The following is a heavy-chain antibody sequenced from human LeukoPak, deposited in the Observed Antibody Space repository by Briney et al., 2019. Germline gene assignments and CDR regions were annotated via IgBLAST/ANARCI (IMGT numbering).Heavy chain of an antibody. V-gene: IGHV1-69*13. CDR2: IIPIFGTA. Sequence: SVKVSCKASGGTFSSYAISWVRQAPGQGLEWMGGIIPIFGTANYAQRFQGRVTITADESTSTAYMELSSLRSEDTAVYYCARDKLETVSFRWFDPWGQGTLVTVSS. J-gene: IGHJ5*02. CDR3: ARDKLETVSFRWFDP. CDR1: GGTFSSYA. D-gene: IGHD4-11*01.